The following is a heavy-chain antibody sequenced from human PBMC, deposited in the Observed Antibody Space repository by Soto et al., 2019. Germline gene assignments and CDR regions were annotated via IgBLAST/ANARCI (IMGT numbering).Heavy chain of an antibody. CDR2: ISYSGST. CDR1: GGSFSGGGYY. J-gene: IGHJ3*02. CDR3: ARTSIFGVVLNAFDI. V-gene: IGHV4-31*03. D-gene: IGHD3-3*01. Sequence: SETLSLTCTVSGGSFSGGGYYWSWVRQHPGKGLEWMGYISYSGSTKYKPSLQSRITISVDTSKNQFSLRLTSVTAADTAIYFCARTSIFGVVLNAFDIWGPGTLVTVSS.